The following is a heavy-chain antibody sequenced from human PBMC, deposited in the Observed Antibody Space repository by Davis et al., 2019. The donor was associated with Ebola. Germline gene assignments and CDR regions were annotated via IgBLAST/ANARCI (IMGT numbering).Heavy chain of an antibody. CDR2: ISSSSYI. Sequence: GESLKISCAASGFTFSSYSMNWVRQAPGKGLEWVSSISSSSYIYYADSVKGRFTISRDNAKNSLYLQMNSLRAEDTAVYYCARDRGPLTYYDFWSGPSYYYYYGMDVWGQGTTVTVSS. D-gene: IGHD3-3*01. J-gene: IGHJ6*02. CDR1: GFTFSSYS. CDR3: ARDRGPLTYYDFWSGPSYYYYYGMDV. V-gene: IGHV3-21*01.